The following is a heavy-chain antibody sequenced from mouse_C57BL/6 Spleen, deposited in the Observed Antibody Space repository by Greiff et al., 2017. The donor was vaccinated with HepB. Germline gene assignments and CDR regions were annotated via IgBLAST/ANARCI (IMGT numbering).Heavy chain of an antibody. CDR3: ASLTGTRAMDY. D-gene: IGHD4-1*01. CDR2: INPNNGGT. CDR1: GYTFTDYY. J-gene: IGHJ4*01. V-gene: IGHV1-26*01. Sequence: EVQLQQSGPELVKPGASVKISCKASGYTFTDYYMNWVKQSHGKSLEWIGDINPNNGGTSYNQKFKGKATLTVDKSSSTAYMELRSLTSEDSAVYYCASLTGTRAMDYWGQGTSVTVSS.